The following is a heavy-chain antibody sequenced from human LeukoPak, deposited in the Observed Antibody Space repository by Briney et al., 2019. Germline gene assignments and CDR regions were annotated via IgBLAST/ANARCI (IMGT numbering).Heavy chain of an antibody. D-gene: IGHD5-12*01. CDR1: GFTFSNAW. J-gene: IGHJ3*02. CDR2: IKSKTDGGTT. CDR3: TTRFYGGYDRRWAFDI. Sequence: GGSLRLSCAASGFTFSNAWMSWVRQAPGKGLEWVGRIKSKTDGGTTDYAAPVKGRFTISRDDSKNTLYLQMNSLKTEDTAVYYCTTRFYGGYDRRWAFDIWGQGTMVTVSS. V-gene: IGHV3-15*01.